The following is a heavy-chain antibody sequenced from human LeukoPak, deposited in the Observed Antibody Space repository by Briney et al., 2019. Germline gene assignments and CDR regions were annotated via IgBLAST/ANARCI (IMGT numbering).Heavy chain of an antibody. J-gene: IGHJ4*02. CDR2: ISGSGGST. D-gene: IGHD2-8*01. Sequence: GGSLRLSCAASGFTFSSYAMSWVRQAPGKGLEWVSDISGSGGSTYYADSVKGRFTISRDTSKNTLYLQMNSLRAEDTAVYYCARDLSVLDPAYYIDYWGQGTLVTVSS. V-gene: IGHV3-23*01. CDR1: GFTFSSYA. CDR3: ARDLSVLDPAYYIDY.